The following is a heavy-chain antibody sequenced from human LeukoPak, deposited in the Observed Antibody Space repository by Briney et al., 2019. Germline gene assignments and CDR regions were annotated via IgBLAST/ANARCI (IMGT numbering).Heavy chain of an antibody. D-gene: IGHD3-3*01. Sequence: GGSLRLSCAASGFTFSDYYMSWIRQAPGKGLEWVSYISSSGSTIYYADSVKGRFTISRDNAMNSLYLQMNSLRAEDTAVYYCARDRDDFWSGYYIDYWGQGTLVTVSS. CDR1: GFTFSDYY. J-gene: IGHJ4*02. V-gene: IGHV3-11*01. CDR3: ARDRDDFWSGYYIDY. CDR2: ISSSGSTI.